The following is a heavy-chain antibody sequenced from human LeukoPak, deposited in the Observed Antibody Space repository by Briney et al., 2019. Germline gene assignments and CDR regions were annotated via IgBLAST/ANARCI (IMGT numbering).Heavy chain of an antibody. CDR3: ARTYYYGSGSYYNSY. CDR1: GYTFTSYG. Sequence: GASVKVSCKASGYTFTSYGISWVRQAPGQGLEWMGWISAYNGNTNYAQKLQGRVTMTTDTSTSTAYMELRSLRSDDTAVYYCARTYYYGSGSYYNSYWGQGTLVIVSS. V-gene: IGHV1-18*01. CDR2: ISAYNGNT. D-gene: IGHD3-10*01. J-gene: IGHJ4*02.